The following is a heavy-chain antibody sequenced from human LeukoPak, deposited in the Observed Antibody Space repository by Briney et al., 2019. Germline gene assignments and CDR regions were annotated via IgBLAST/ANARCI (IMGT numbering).Heavy chain of an antibody. CDR3: ARDPGNYYGSGTYTGYMDV. Sequence: SETLSLTCAVYGGSFSGYYWSWIRQPPGKGLEWIGEINHSGSTNYNPSLKSRVTISVDTSKNQFSLKLSSVTAADTAVYYCARDPGNYYGSGTYTGYMDVWGKGTTVTVSS. CDR2: INHSGST. J-gene: IGHJ6*03. CDR1: GGSFSGYY. V-gene: IGHV4-34*01. D-gene: IGHD3-10*01.